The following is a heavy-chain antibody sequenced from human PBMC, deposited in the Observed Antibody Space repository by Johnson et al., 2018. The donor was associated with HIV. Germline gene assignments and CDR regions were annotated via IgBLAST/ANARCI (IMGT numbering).Heavy chain of an antibody. CDR1: GFTFDDYG. J-gene: IGHJ3*02. CDR3: ARDNWNEDI. CDR2: ISYDGSNK. D-gene: IGHD1-20*01. V-gene: IGHV3-30*03. Sequence: QVQLVESGGVVVHPGGSLRLSCAASGFTFDDYGMSWVRQAPGKGLEWVAVISYDGSNKYYADSVKGRFTISRDNYKNTLYLQMNSLRAEDTAVYYCARDNWNEDIWGQGTMVTVSS.